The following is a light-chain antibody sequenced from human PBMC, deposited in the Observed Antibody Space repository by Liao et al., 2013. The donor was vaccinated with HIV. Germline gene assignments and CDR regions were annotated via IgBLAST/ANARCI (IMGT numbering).Light chain of an antibody. CDR2: QHS. V-gene: IGLV3-1*01. J-gene: IGLJ2*01. CDR1: KLGDKY. CDR3: QAWDSSTGGVV. Sequence: SYELTQPPSVSVSPGQTASITCSGDKLGDKYACWYQQKPGQSPVLVIYQHSKRPSGIPERFSGSNSGNTATLTISGTQAMDEADYYCQAWDSSTGGVVFGGGTKLTVL.